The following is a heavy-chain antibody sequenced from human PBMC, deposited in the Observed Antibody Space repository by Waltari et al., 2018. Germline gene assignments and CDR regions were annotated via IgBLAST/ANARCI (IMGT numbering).Heavy chain of an antibody. CDR3: ARDMVQGVTALYYYYGMDV. CDR2: ISSSSRYI. D-gene: IGHD3-10*01. V-gene: IGHV3-21*01. Sequence: EVQLVESGGGLVKPGGSLRLSCAASGFTFSSYSMNWVRQAPGKGLEWVSSISSSSRYIYYADSVKGRFTISRDNAKNSLYLQMNSLRAEDTAVYYCARDMVQGVTALYYYYGMDVWGQGTTVTVSS. CDR1: GFTFSSYS. J-gene: IGHJ6*02.